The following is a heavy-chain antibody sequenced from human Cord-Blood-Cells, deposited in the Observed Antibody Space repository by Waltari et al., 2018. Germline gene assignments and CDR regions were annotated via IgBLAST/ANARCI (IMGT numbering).Heavy chain of an antibody. CDR1: GFTFSCNA. V-gene: IGHV3-23*01. CDR2: IRGVGGST. CDR3: AKALYYYGSGSYQNY. J-gene: IGHJ4*02. D-gene: IGHD3-10*01. Sequence: EVQLLESGGGLVQPGGSLRLSCAASGFTFSCNAMSWVRQAPGKGRECVSAIRGVGGSTYYADSWKGRFTISRDNSKNALYLQMNSLRAEDTAVYYCAKALYYYGSGSYQNYWGQGTLVTVSS.